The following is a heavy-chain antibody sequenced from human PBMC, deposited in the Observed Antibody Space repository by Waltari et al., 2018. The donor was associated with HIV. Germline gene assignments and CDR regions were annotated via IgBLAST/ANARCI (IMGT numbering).Heavy chain of an antibody. CDR1: GYPFSDYF. V-gene: IGHV3-11*01. CDR3: ARVMTTVTTPLGY. J-gene: IGHJ4*02. D-gene: IGHD4-17*01. Sequence: QVQLVESGGAIVKPGGSLRLSCAASGYPFSDYFMSWIRQAPGKGLEWVSYISGRGDITYYADSVKGRFTISRDNGKKSLYLQMNSLRAEDTAIYYCARVMTTVTTPLGYWGQGTLVSVSS. CDR2: ISGRGDIT.